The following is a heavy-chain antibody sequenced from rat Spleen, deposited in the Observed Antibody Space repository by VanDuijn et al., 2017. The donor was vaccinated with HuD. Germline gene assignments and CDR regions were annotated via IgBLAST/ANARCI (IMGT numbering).Heavy chain of an antibody. CDR2: INPGSGGT. D-gene: IGHD5-1*01. Sequence: QIQLQQSGAELAKPGSSVKISCKASGYTFSDYDISWIKQRPGQALEWIGSINPGSGGTSNNEKFKGKATLTVDKSSNTAFMQLSSLTPEDTAVYYCARSNWEFFDYWGQGAMVTVSS. V-gene: IGHV1-60*01. CDR1: GYTFSDYD. CDR3: ARSNWEFFDY. J-gene: IGHJ2*01.